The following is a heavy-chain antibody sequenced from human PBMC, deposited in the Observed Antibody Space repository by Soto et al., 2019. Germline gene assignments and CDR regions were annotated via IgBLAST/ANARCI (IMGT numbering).Heavy chain of an antibody. D-gene: IGHD3-9*01. J-gene: IGHJ6*02. V-gene: IGHV3-23*01. CDR3: AKEGGYDILTGYYAVPYYYYGMDV. Sequence: PGGSLRLSCAASGFTFSSYAMSWVRQAPGKGLEWVSAISGSGGSTYYADSVKGRFTISRDNSKNTLYLQMNSLRAEDTAVYYCAKEGGYDILTGYYAVPYYYYGMDVWGQGTTVTVSS. CDR1: GFTFSSYA. CDR2: ISGSGGST.